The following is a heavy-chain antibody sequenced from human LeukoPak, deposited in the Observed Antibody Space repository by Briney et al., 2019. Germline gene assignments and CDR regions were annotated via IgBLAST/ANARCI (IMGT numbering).Heavy chain of an antibody. D-gene: IGHD3-22*01. J-gene: IGHJ1*01. CDR1: GLTFSNNA. CDR3: AKDPAYYYDSSGYDGYFQH. Sequence: SGGSLRLSCAASGLTFSNNAMSWVRQAPGKGLEWVSAISGSGGSTYYADSVKGRFTISRDNSKNTLYLQMNSLRAEDTAVYYCAKDPAYYYDSSGYDGYFQHWGQGTLVTVSS. V-gene: IGHV3-23*01. CDR2: ISGSGGST.